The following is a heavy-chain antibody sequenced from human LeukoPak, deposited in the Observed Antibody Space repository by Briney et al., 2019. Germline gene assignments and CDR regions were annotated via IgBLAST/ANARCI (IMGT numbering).Heavy chain of an antibody. D-gene: IGHD2/OR15-2a*01. CDR1: EFTFSSYS. CDR2: IGSVGIGII. Sequence: GGSLRLSCAASEFTFSSYSMNWVRQAPGKGLEWVSYIGSVGIGIIYYADFVKGRFTISRDNDKKSLYLKMNNLRAEETAVYYCARNRFYSMDVWGQGTTVTVSS. CDR3: ARNRFYSMDV. V-gene: IGHV3-48*04. J-gene: IGHJ6*02.